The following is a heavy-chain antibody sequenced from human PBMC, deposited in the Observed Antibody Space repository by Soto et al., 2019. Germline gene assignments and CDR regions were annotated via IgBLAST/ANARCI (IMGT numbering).Heavy chain of an antibody. V-gene: IGHV2-5*02. Sequence: QITLKESGPTLVKPTQTLTLTCTFSGFSLSTSGVGVGWIRQPPGKALEWLALIYWDDDKRYSPSLKSRLTITKDTAKNQVVLTMTNMDPVDTATYYCAHSSNDYEYIWGSYRYCFDYWGQGTLVTVSS. CDR3: AHSSNDYEYIWGSYRYCFDY. J-gene: IGHJ4*02. CDR2: IYWDDDK. CDR1: GFSLSTSGVG. D-gene: IGHD3-16*02.